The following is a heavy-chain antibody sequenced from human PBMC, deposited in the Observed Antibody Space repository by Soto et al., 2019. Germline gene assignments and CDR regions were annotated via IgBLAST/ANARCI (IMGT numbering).Heavy chain of an antibody. D-gene: IGHD5-18*01. CDR1: GFTFSSYG. CDR2: IWYDGSNK. CDR3: AREVQLWSPFDY. Sequence: GESLKISCAASGFTFSSYGMHWVRQAPGKGLEWVAVIWYDGSNKYYADSVKGRFTISRDNSKNTLYLQMNSLRAEDTAVYYCAREVQLWSPFDYWGQGTLVTVSS. V-gene: IGHV3-33*01. J-gene: IGHJ4*02.